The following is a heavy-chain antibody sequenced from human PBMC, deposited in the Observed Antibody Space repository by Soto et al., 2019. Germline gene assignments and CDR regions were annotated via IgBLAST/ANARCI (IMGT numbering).Heavy chain of an antibody. V-gene: IGHV3-11*01. CDR2: ISSSGSTI. CDR1: GFTFSDYY. D-gene: IGHD4-17*01. Sequence: PGGSLRLSCAASGFTFSDYYMSWIRQAPGKGLEWVSYISSSGSTIYYADSVKGRFTISRDNAKNTLYLQMNSLRADDTAVYYCASVNGDYVFDYWGQGTQVTVSS. J-gene: IGHJ4*02. CDR3: ASVNGDYVFDY.